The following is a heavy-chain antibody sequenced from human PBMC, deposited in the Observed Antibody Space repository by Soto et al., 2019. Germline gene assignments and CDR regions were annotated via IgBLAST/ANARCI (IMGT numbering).Heavy chain of an antibody. CDR2: IWYDGSNK. CDR3: ARLSGSYSGYFDY. V-gene: IGHV3-33*01. Sequence: QVQLVESGGGVVQPGRSLRLSCAASGFTFSSYGMHWLRQAPGKGLEWVAVIWYDGSNKYYADSVKGRFTISRDNSKNTLYLQMNSLRAEDTAVYYCARLSGSYSGYFDYWGQGTLVTVSS. CDR1: GFTFSSYG. J-gene: IGHJ4*02. D-gene: IGHD1-26*01.